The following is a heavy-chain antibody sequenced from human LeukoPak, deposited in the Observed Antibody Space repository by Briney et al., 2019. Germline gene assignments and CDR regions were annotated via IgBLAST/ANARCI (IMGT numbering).Heavy chain of an antibody. CDR1: GFTFSSYG. CDR3: AKGTDTVTIIYYYYMDV. V-gene: IGHV3-23*01. D-gene: IGHD4-17*01. Sequence: GGSLRLSCAASGFTFSSYGMSWVRQAPGKGLEWVSAISGSGGSTYYADSVKGRFTISRDNSKNTVYMQMNSLRAEDTAVYYCAKGTDTVTIIYYYYMDVWGKGTTVTVSS. CDR2: ISGSGGST. J-gene: IGHJ6*03.